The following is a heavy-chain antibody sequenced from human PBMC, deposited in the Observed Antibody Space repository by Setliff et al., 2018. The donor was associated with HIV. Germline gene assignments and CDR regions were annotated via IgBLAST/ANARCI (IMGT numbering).Heavy chain of an antibody. J-gene: IGHJ6*03. CDR2: IYYSGST. D-gene: IGHD4-4*01. V-gene: IGHV4-39*01. CDR1: GGSIRSSSSY. Sequence: PSETLSLTCTVSGGSIRSSSSYWGWIRQPPGKGLEWIGIIYYSGSTYYKPSLKSRVTISVDTSKNQFSLKLNSVAAADTASYYCVRASHMTPGNLLHSTGPYYSYYMDVWGRGTTVTVSS. CDR3: VRASHMTPGNLLHSTGPYYSYYMDV.